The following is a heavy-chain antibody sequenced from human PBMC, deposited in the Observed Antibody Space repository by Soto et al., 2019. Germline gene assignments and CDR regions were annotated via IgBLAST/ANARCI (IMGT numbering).Heavy chain of an antibody. Sequence: SETLSLTCTVSGGSISSYYWSWIRRPPGKGLEWIGYIYYSGSTNYNPSLKSRVTISVDTSKNQFSLKLSSVTAADTAVYYCAKIGIGSYYGMDVWGQGTTVTVSS. CDR1: GGSISSYY. J-gene: IGHJ6*02. D-gene: IGHD3-10*01. CDR2: IYYSGST. V-gene: IGHV4-59*01. CDR3: AKIGIGSYYGMDV.